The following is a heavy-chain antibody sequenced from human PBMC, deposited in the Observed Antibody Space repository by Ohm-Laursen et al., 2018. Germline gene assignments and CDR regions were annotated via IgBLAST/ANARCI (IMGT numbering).Heavy chain of an antibody. D-gene: IGHD4-17*01. CDR1: GYTFTSYY. CDR2: INPSGGST. Sequence: ASVKVSCKASGYTFTSYYMHWVRQAPGQGLEWMGIINPSGGSTSYAQKFQGRVTMTRDTSTSTVYMELSSLRSEDTAVYYCAREERGNDYGDNNWFDPWGQGTLVSVSS. J-gene: IGHJ5*02. CDR3: AREERGNDYGDNNWFDP. V-gene: IGHV1-46*01.